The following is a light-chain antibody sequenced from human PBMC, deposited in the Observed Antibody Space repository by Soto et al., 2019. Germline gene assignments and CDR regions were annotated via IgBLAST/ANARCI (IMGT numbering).Light chain of an antibody. CDR1: TTDVGSYKL. Sequence: QSVLTQPASLSGSPGQSITISCTGTTTDVGSYKLVSWYQQHPGKAPKLMIYEVSRRPSGVSNRFSGSKSGNTASLTISGLQAEDEADYYCCSWAGSSTFYFFGSGTKVTVL. V-gene: IGLV2-23*02. J-gene: IGLJ1*01. CDR2: EVS. CDR3: CSWAGSSTFYF.